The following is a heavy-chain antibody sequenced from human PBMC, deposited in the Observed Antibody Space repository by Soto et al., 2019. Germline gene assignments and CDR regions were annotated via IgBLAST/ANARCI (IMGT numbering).Heavy chain of an antibody. Sequence: EVQLVESGGGLVQPGGSLRLSCAASGFTFSSYWMSWVRQAPGKGLEWVANIKQDGSEKYYVDSVKGRFTISRDNAKNSLYLQMNSLRAEDTAVYYCAAEGYSSSWNSIKQKNWFDPWGQGTLVTVSS. CDR1: GFTFSSYW. V-gene: IGHV3-7*01. J-gene: IGHJ5*02. CDR3: AAEGYSSSWNSIKQKNWFDP. D-gene: IGHD6-13*01. CDR2: IKQDGSEK.